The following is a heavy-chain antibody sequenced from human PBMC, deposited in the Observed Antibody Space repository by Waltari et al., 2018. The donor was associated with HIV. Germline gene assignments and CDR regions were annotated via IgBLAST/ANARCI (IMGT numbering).Heavy chain of an antibody. V-gene: IGHV3-21*01. J-gene: IGHJ6*02. CDR1: GFTFSSYS. Sequence: EVQLVESGGGLVKPGGSLRLSCAASGFTFSSYSMNWVRQAPGKGLEWVSSISSSSSYIYYADPVKGRFTISGDNAKNSLYLQMNSLRAEDTAVYYCARGRDYGSGSSLVNYYYGMDVWGQGTTVTVSS. D-gene: IGHD3-10*01. CDR3: ARGRDYGSGSSLVNYYYGMDV. CDR2: ISSSSSYI.